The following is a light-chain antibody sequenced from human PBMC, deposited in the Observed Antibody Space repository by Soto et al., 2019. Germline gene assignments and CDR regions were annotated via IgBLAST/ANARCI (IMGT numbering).Light chain of an antibody. J-gene: IGLJ1*01. V-gene: IGLV1-40*01. CDR2: GNN. CDR3: QSYDSTLSDRYV. Sequence: QSVLTQPPSVSGAPGQRVIISCTGSSSNIGAGYDVHWYQQRPGTAPKLLIFGNNNRPSGVPDRFSGSKSGTSASLAITGLQAEDEGDYSCQSYDSTLSDRYVFGTGTKVTVL. CDR1: SSNIGAGYD.